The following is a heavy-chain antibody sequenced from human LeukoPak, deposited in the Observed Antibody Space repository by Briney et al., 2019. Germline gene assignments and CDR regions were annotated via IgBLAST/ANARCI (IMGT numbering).Heavy chain of an antibody. Sequence: ASVKVSCKVSGYTLTELSMHWVRQAPGKGLEWMGGFDPEDGETIYAQKFQGRVTMTRDTSISTAYMELSRLRSDDTAVYYCARGTLEPAGTLYYYYYYMDVWGKGTTVTVSS. CDR2: FDPEDGET. V-gene: IGHV1-24*01. D-gene: IGHD2-2*01. J-gene: IGHJ6*03. CDR1: GYTLTELS. CDR3: ARGTLEPAGTLYYYYYYMDV.